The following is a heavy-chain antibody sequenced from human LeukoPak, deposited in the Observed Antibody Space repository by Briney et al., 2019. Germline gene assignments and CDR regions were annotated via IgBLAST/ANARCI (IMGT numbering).Heavy chain of an antibody. CDR3: ATADGSGNTSAWSFGP. CDR2: IYTSGST. D-gene: IGHD3-10*01. Sequence: TSETLSLTCTVSGGSISSGSYYWSWIRQPAGKGLEWIGRIYTSGSTNYNPSLKSRVTISVDTSKNQFSLKLSSVTAAITAVYDCATADGSGNTSAWSFGPWGPGTLVTVSS. CDR1: GGSISSGSYY. J-gene: IGHJ2*01. V-gene: IGHV4-61*02.